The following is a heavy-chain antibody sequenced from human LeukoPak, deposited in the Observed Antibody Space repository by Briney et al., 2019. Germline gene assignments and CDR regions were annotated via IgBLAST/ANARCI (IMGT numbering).Heavy chain of an antibody. CDR2: ISGSGGIT. D-gene: IGHD2-15*01. CDR1: AFNFSNYG. CDR3: ARAPVTSCRGAFCYPFDY. Sequence: QSGGSLRLSCAASAFNFSNYGMSWVRQAPGKGLEWVSAISGSGGITYYADSVRGRFTISRDNSKNTLYLQMNRLRVEDAAVYYCARAPVTSCRGAFCYPFDYWGQGTLVTVSS. V-gene: IGHV3-23*01. J-gene: IGHJ4*02.